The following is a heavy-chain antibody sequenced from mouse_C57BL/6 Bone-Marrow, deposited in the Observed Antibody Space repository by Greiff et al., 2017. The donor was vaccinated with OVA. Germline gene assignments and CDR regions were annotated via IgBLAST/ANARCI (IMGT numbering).Heavy chain of an antibody. V-gene: IGHV3-6*01. CDR1: GYSITSGYY. CDR2: ISYDGSN. J-gene: IGHJ1*03. Sequence: EVKLQESGPGLVKPSQSLSLTCSVTGYSITSGYYWNWIRQFPGNKLEWMGYISYDGSNNYNPSLKNRISITRDTSKNQFFLKLNSVTTEDTATYYCARATVVATRYFDVWGTGTTVTVSS. CDR3: ARATVVATRYFDV. D-gene: IGHD1-1*01.